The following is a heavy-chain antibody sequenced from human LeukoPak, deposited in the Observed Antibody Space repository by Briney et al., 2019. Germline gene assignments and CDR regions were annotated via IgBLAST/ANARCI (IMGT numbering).Heavy chain of an antibody. CDR3: ARRITQYYYDSSGYYYVNYYYMDV. CDR2: MNPNSGNT. CDR1: GYTFTSYD. V-gene: IGHV1-8*03. J-gene: IGHJ6*03. Sequence: ASVKVSCKASGYTFTSYDINWVRQATGQGLEWMGWMNPNSGNTGYAQKFQGRVTITRNTSISTAYMELSSLRSEDTAVHYCARRITQYYYDSSGYYYVNYYYMDVWGKGTTVTVSS. D-gene: IGHD3-22*01.